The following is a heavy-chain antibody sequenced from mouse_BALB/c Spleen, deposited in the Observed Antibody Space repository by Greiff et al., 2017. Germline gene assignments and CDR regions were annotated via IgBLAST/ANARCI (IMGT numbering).Heavy chain of an antibody. V-gene: IGHV1-9*01. CDR1: GYTFSSYW. Sequence: QVQLQQSGAELMKPGASVKISCKATGYTFSSYWIEWVKQRPGHGLEWIGEILPGSGSTNYNEKFKGKATFTADTSSNTAYMQLSSLTSEDSAVYYCATPFYYDYDRFAYWGQGTLVTVSA. CDR3: ATPFYYDYDRFAY. CDR2: ILPGSGST. J-gene: IGHJ3*01. D-gene: IGHD2-4*01.